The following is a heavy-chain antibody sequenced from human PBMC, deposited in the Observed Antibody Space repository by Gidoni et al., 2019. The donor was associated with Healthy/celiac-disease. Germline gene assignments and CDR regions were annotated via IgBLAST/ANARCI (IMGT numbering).Heavy chain of an antibody. CDR3: TTDSPSYYYDSSGYYTY. J-gene: IGHJ4*02. D-gene: IGHD3-22*01. CDR2: IKRKTDGGTT. CDR1: GFAFRNAG. Sequence: VQLVESGGGLVKPGGSLRLSCAASGFAFRNAGMNWVRQAPGKGLEWVGRIKRKTDGGTTDYAAPVKGRFTISRADSKNTLYLQMNSLNTEDTAVYYCTTDSPSYYYDSSGYYTYWGKGTLFTVSS. V-gene: IGHV3-15*07.